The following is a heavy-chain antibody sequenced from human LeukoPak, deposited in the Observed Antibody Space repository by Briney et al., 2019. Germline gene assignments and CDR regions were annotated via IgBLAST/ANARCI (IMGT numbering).Heavy chain of an antibody. CDR2: INSDGSST. V-gene: IGHV3-74*01. CDR1: GFTFSSYW. CDR3: ARGKYYYDSSGVGAFDI. Sequence: GGSLRLSCAASGFTFSSYWMHWVRQAPWKGLVWVSRINSDGSSTSYADSVKGRFTISRDNAKNTLYLQMNSLRAEDTAVYYCARGKYYYDSSGVGAFDIWGQGTMVTVSS. J-gene: IGHJ3*02. D-gene: IGHD3-22*01.